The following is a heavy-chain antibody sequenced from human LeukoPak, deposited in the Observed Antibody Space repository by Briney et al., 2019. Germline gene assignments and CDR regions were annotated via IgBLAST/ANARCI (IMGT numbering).Heavy chain of an antibody. Sequence: SETLSLTCAVYGGSFSGYYWSWIRQPPGEGLEWIGEINHSGSTNYNPSLKSRVTISVDTSKNQFSLKLSSVTAADTAVYYCARGRVGGIYSSGWYRYWFDPWGQGTLVTVSS. CDR2: INHSGST. J-gene: IGHJ5*02. V-gene: IGHV4-34*01. CDR3: ARGRVGGIYSSGWYRYWFDP. CDR1: GGSFSGYY. D-gene: IGHD6-19*01.